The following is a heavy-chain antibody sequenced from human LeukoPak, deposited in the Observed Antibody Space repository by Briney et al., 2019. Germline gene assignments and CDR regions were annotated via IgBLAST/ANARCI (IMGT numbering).Heavy chain of an antibody. Sequence: GRSLRLSCAASGFTFSSYGMHWVRQAPGKGLEWVAVIWYDGSNKYYADSVKGRFTISRDNSKNTLYLQMNSLRAEDTAVYYCASSGCQSLQFDYWGQGTLVTVSS. CDR3: ASSGCQSLQFDY. V-gene: IGHV3-33*01. D-gene: IGHD3-10*01. CDR2: IWYDGSNK. CDR1: GFTFSSYG. J-gene: IGHJ4*02.